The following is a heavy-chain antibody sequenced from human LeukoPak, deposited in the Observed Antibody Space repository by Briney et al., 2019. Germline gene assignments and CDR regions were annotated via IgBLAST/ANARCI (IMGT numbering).Heavy chain of an antibody. D-gene: IGHD3-22*01. J-gene: IGHJ4*02. CDR2: IYYSGST. V-gene: IGHV4-61*01. CDR3: AGENANYDSSIGGFDY. CDR1: GGSISSSSYY. Sequence: SETLSLTCTVSGGSISSSSYYWGWIRQPPGKGLEWIGYIYYSGSTNYNPSLKSRVTISVDTSKNQFSLKLSSVTAADTAVYCCAGENANYDSSIGGFDYWGQGTLVTVSS.